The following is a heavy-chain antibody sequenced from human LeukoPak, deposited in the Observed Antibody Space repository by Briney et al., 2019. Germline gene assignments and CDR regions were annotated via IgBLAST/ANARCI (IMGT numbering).Heavy chain of an antibody. J-gene: IGHJ4*02. D-gene: IGHD4-17*01. CDR2: IYHSGST. Sequence: SQTLSLTCAVSSGSISSGGYSWSWIRQPPGKGLEWIGYIYHSGSTYYNPSLKSRVTISVDRSKNQFSLKLSSVTAADTAVYYCARGGDYGDYTAAFDYWGQGTLVTVSS. V-gene: IGHV4-30-2*01. CDR3: ARGGDYGDYTAAFDY. CDR1: SGSISSGGYS.